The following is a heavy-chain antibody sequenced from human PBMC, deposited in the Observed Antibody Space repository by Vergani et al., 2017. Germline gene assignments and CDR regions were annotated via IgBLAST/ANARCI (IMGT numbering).Heavy chain of an antibody. J-gene: IGHJ5*02. CDR1: GFTFSSYA. CDR2: ISCSGGST. V-gene: IGHV3-23*04. D-gene: IGHD4-17*01. Sequence: EVQLVESGGGLVQPGGSLRRSCEASGFTFSSYAMSWVRQAPGNGLEWVSDISCSGGSTYDADAVKGRFTISRDNSKNTLYLQMNSLRAEDTAVYYCARRPDYVEYWFTPWGQGSLVSVSS. CDR3: ARRPDYVEYWFTP.